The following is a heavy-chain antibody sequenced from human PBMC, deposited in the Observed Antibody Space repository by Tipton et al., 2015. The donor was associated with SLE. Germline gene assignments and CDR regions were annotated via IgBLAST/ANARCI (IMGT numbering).Heavy chain of an antibody. D-gene: IGHD2-15*01. CDR1: GGSISRQY. CDR3: AGAWQGYCSGGTCYVLDY. J-gene: IGHJ4*02. CDR2: ISYSETT. V-gene: IGHV4-59*11. Sequence: TLSLTCTVSGGSISRQYWSWIRQPPGKGLEWIGYISYSETTNYNPSLKSRVTISVDTSKNQFSLKLRSVTAADTAVYYCAGAWQGYCSGGTCYVLDYWGQGTLVTVSS.